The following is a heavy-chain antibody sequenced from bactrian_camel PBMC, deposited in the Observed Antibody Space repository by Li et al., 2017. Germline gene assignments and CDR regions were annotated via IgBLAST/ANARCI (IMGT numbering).Heavy chain of an antibody. CDR1: GFTANICD. CDR2: ISPDGFA. V-gene: IGHV3S53*01. D-gene: IGHD4*01. J-gene: IGHJ4*01. Sequence: HVQLVESGGGSVQTGGSLRLSCTAPGFTANICDMDWYRQAPGMAREFVASISPDGFADYADSVKGRFAIFKDRAKDTVYLQMNDLKPQDSAMYSCHSHCDGGDSPTASPGKGTQVTVS.